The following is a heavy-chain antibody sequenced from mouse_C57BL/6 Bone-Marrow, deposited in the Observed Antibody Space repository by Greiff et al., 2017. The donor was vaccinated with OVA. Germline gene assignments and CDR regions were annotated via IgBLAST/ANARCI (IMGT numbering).Heavy chain of an antibody. CDR3: AREGDYDWFAY. D-gene: IGHD2-4*01. Sequence: EVMLVESGGGLVKPGGSLKLSCAASGFTFSDYGMHWVRQAPEKGLEWVAYISSGSSTIYYAATVKGRFTISRDNAKNTLFLQMTSLRSEDTAMYYCAREGDYDWFAYWGQGTLVTVSA. CDR2: ISSGSSTI. V-gene: IGHV5-17*01. J-gene: IGHJ3*01. CDR1: GFTFSDYG.